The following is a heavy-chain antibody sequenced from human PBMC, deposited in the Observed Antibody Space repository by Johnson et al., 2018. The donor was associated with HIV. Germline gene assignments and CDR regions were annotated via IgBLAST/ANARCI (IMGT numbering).Heavy chain of an antibody. V-gene: IGHV3-23*04. CDR2: ICGSGGST. J-gene: IGHJ3*02. Sequence: VQLVESGGGVVRPGGSLRLSCAASGLTFDDYGMSWVRQAPGKGLEWVSVICGSGGSTYYADSVKGRVTISRDNSKNTLYQQMNSLRAEDTAVYYCARGLRVGAIDAFDIWGQGTTVTVSS. D-gene: IGHD1-26*01. CDR3: ARGLRVGAIDAFDI. CDR1: GLTFDDYG.